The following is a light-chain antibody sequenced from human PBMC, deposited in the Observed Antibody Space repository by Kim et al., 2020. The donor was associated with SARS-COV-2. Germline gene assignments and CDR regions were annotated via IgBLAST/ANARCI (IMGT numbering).Light chain of an antibody. CDR1: RSNVGRNY. V-gene: IGLV1-44*01. CDR2: RND. J-gene: IGLJ3*02. Sequence: QSVLIQPPSASGTPGQSVTISCSGGRSNVGRNYVYWFQHVPGTALKLLIERNDQRPSGVPARFSGSKSGTSASLAISGLQPEDDADYYCEAWDDSLNGPVFGGGTQLTVL. CDR3: EAWDDSLNGPV.